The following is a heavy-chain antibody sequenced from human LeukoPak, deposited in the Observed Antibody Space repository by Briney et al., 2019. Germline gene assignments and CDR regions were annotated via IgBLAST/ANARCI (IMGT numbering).Heavy chain of an antibody. CDR1: GFIFTNYD. D-gene: IGHD1-26*01. J-gene: IGHJ3*02. Sequence: SGGTLRLSCAASGFIFTNYDMTGVRQAPGKGLEWVSAISVSGVSTYYADSVKGRFTISRDNSTNTLYLQMNSLRAEATAVYYCAKFFSSHASGELPDAFDIWGQGTMVTVSS. CDR2: ISVSGVST. V-gene: IGHV3-23*01. CDR3: AKFFSSHASGELPDAFDI.